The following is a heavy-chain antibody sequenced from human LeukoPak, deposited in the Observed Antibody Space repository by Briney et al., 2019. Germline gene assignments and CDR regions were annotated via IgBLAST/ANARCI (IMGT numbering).Heavy chain of an antibody. D-gene: IGHD5-18*01. CDR1: GSTFSDYY. Sequence: PGGSLRLSCAASGSTFSDYYMSWIRQAPGKGPEWVSYISSSGSTIYYADSVKGRFTISRDNAKNSLYLQMNSLRAEDTAVYYCARGWIQLWVDAFDIWGQGTMVTVSS. J-gene: IGHJ3*02. V-gene: IGHV3-11*04. CDR3: ARGWIQLWVDAFDI. CDR2: ISSSGSTI.